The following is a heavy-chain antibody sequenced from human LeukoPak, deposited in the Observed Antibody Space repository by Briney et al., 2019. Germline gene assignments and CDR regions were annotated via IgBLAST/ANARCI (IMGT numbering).Heavy chain of an antibody. D-gene: IGHD1-26*01. CDR1: RGTFSSYA. V-gene: IGHV1-69*04. Sequence: SVKVSCKASRGTFSSYAISWVRQAPGQGLEWMGRIIPILGIANYAQKFQGRVTITADKSTSTAYMELSSLRSEDTAVYYCARDLSGSYSWGQGTLVTVSS. CDR3: ARDLSGSYS. J-gene: IGHJ4*02. CDR2: IIPILGIA.